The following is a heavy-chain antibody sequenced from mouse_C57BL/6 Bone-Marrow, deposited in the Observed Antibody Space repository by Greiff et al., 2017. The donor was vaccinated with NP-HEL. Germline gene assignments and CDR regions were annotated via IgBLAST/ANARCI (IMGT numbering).Heavy chain of an antibody. J-gene: IGHJ1*03. D-gene: IGHD1-1*01. Sequence: QVQLQQSGAELARPGASVKLSCKASGYTFTSYGISWVKQRTGQGLEWIGEIYPRSGNTYYNEKFKGKATLTADKSSSTAYMELRSLTSEDSAVYFCARLIIYYYGSSYGPWYFDVWGTGTTVTVSS. V-gene: IGHV1-81*01. CDR2: IYPRSGNT. CDR3: ARLIIYYYGSSYGPWYFDV. CDR1: GYTFTSYG.